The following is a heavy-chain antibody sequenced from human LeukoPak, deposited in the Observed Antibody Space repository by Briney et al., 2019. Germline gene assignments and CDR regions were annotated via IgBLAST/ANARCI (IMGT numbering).Heavy chain of an antibody. Sequence: ASVTVSFKASGGTFSNYAISWVRQAPGQGLEWMGGIIPIFRTANYAQKFQGRVTITADESTSTAYMELSSLRSEDTAVYYCARALRYYSDSSGYAFDYWGQGTLVTVSS. V-gene: IGHV1-69*13. J-gene: IGHJ4*02. D-gene: IGHD3-22*01. CDR2: IIPIFRTA. CDR3: ARALRYYSDSSGYAFDY. CDR1: GGTFSNYA.